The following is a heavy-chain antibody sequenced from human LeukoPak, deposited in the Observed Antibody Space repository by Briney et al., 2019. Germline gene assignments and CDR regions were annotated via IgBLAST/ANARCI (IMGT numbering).Heavy chain of an antibody. V-gene: IGHV1-18*01. CDR1: GYTLTELS. Sequence: GASVKVSCKASGYTLTELSMHWVRQAPGKGLEWMGWISAYNGNTNYAQKLQGRVTMTTDTSTSTAYMELSRLRSDDTAVYYCARVNGDSSGYYPDYWGQGTLVTVSS. CDR3: ARVNGDSSGYYPDY. J-gene: IGHJ4*02. D-gene: IGHD3-22*01. CDR2: ISAYNGNT.